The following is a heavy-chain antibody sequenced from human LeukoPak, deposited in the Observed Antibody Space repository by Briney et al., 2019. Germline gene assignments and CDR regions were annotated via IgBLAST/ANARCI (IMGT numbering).Heavy chain of an antibody. D-gene: IGHD5-18*01. CDR2: IYYSGST. J-gene: IGHJ4*02. V-gene: IGHV4-61*01. CDR3: ARWLRSTLFDY. CDR1: GVSISSSNSY. Sequence: SETLSLTCTVSGVSISSSNSYWSWIRQPPGKGLEWIGYIYYSGSTNYNPSLKSRVTISVDTSKNQFSLKLSSVTAADTAVYYCARWLRSTLFDYWGQGTLVTVSS.